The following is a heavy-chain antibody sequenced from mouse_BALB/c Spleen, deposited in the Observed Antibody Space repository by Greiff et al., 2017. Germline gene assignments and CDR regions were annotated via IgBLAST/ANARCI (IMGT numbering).Heavy chain of an antibody. D-gene: IGHD4-1*01. CDR3: ARDPLGRADY. CDR1: GFSLTSYG. J-gene: IGHJ2*01. V-gene: IGHV2-9*02. Sequence: QVQLKESGPGLVAPSQSLSITCTVSGFSLTSYGVHWVRQPPGKGLEWLGVIWAGGSTNYNSALMSRLSISKDNSKSQVFLKMNSLQTDDTAMYYCARDPLGRADYWGQGTTLTVSS. CDR2: IWAGGST.